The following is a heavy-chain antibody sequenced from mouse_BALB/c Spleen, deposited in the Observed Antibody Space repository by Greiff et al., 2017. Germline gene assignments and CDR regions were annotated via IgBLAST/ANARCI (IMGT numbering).Heavy chain of an antibody. CDR3: ARHWDAMDD. CDR1: GFSLTSYG. V-gene: IGHV2-4-1*01. CDR2: IWSGGST. Sequence: QVHVKQSGPGLVQPSQSLSITCTVSGFSLTSYGVHWVRQSPGKGLEWLGVIWSGGSTDYNAAFISRLSISKDNSKCQVFFKMNSLQADDTAIYDCARHWDAMDDWGQGTSVTVSS. D-gene: IGHD4-1*01. J-gene: IGHJ4*01.